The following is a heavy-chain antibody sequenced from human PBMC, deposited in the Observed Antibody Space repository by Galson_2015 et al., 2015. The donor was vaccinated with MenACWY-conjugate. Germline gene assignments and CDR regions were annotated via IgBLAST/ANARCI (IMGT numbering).Heavy chain of an antibody. CDR3: AREVTYYYGSGSYGAFDI. V-gene: IGHV3-33*01. Sequence: SLRLSCAASGFTFSSYGMHWVRQALGKGLEWVAVIWYDGSNKYYADSVKGRFTISRDNSKNTLYLQMNSLRAEDTAVYYCAREVTYYYGSGSYGAFDIWGQGTMVTVSS. CDR1: GFTFSSYG. J-gene: IGHJ3*02. CDR2: IWYDGSNK. D-gene: IGHD3-10*01.